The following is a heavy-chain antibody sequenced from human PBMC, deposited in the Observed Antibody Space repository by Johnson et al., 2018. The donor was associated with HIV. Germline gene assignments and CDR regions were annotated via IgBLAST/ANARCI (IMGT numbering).Heavy chain of an antibody. CDR2: ISYDGSNK. Sequence: QVQLVESGGGVVQPGRSLRLSCAASGFTFSSYGMHWVRQAPGKGLEWVAVISYDGSNKYYADSVKGRFTISRDNSKNTLYLQMNSLRAEDTAVYYCAHSGVVGATSAVDAFDIWGQGTMVTVSS. D-gene: IGHD1-26*01. V-gene: IGHV3-30*03. CDR3: AHSGVVGATSAVDAFDI. J-gene: IGHJ3*02. CDR1: GFTFSSYG.